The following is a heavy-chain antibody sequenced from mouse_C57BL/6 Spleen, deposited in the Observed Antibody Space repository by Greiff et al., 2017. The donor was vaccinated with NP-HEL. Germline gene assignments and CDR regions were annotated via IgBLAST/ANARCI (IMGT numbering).Heavy chain of an antibody. Sequence: EVKLVESGGGLVKPGGSLKLSCAASGFTFSDYGMHWVRQAPEKGLEWVAYISSGSSTIYYADTVKGRFTISRDNAKNTLFLQMTSLRSEDTAMYYCAREGTTVVATPLVYWGQGTTLTVSS. D-gene: IGHD1-1*01. CDR3: AREGTTVVATPLVY. J-gene: IGHJ2*01. CDR1: GFTFSDYG. CDR2: ISSGSSTI. V-gene: IGHV5-17*01.